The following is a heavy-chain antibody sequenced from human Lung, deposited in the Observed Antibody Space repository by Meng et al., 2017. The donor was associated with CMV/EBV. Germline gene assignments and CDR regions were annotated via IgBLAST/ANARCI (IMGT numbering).Heavy chain of an antibody. V-gene: IGHV3-30*02. CDR3: AKDGWGKATSRIDY. CDR1: GFIFSSYG. CDR2: IRYDGSNK. J-gene: IGHJ4*02. Sequence: GGSLRLXCAASGFIFSSYGMHWVRQAPGKGLEWVAFIRYDGSNKYYADSVKGRFTISRDNSKNTLYLQMNSLRAEDTAVYYCAKDGWGKATSRIDYWAQGXLVTVSS. D-gene: IGHD6-19*01.